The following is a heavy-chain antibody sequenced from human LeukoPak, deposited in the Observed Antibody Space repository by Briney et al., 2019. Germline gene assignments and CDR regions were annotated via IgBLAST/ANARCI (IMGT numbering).Heavy chain of an antibody. V-gene: IGHV3-7*01. Sequence: PGGSLRLSCVTSGFTFTNHWMSWVRQAPGKGLEWVANIKQDGSEKYYVDSVKGRFTISRDNAKNSLYLQMNSLRAEDTAVYYCASGELLNMGLDYWGQGTLVTVSS. J-gene: IGHJ4*02. CDR3: ASGELLNMGLDY. CDR1: GFTFTNHW. D-gene: IGHD3-10*01. CDR2: IKQDGSEK.